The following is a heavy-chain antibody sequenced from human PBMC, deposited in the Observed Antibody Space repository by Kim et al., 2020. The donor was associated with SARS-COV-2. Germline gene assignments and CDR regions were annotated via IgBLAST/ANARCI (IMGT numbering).Heavy chain of an antibody. CDR1: GGTFSSYA. CDR3: ARDKGMDYGDYGDLHWFDP. CDR2: IIPILGIA. D-gene: IGHD4-17*01. V-gene: IGHV1-69*04. Sequence: SVKVSCKASGGTFSSYAISWVRQAPGQGLEWMGRIIPILGIANYAQKFQGRVTITADKSTSTAYMELSSLRSEDTAVYYCARDKGMDYGDYGDLHWFDPWGQGTLVTVSS. J-gene: IGHJ5*02.